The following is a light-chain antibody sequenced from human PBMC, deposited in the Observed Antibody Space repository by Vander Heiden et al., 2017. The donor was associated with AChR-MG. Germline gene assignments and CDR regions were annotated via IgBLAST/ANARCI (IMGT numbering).Light chain of an antibody. Sequence: QSVLTPPPSVSPAPGPKVTNTRSGSSDNIGNNDVSWYQQLPGTAPKLLIYDNNKRPSGIPDRFSGSKSGTSATLSITGLQTGDEADYYCGTWDSSRSAGRFGGGTKLTVL. J-gene: IGLJ2*01. V-gene: IGLV1-51*01. CDR1: SDNIGNND. CDR3: GTWDSSRSAGR. CDR2: DNN.